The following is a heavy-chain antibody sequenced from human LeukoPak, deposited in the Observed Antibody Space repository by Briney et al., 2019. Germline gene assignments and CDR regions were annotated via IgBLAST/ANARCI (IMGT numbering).Heavy chain of an antibody. CDR3: VHGDFRFDY. D-gene: IGHD2-21*01. V-gene: IGHV4-61*02. Sequence: SETLSLTCTVSGYSISSGYYWSWIRQPAGKGLEWIGRIYTSGSTNYNPSLKSRVTISVDTSKNQFSLKLSSVTAADTAVYYCVHGDFRFDYWGQGTLVTVSS. CDR1: GYSISSGYY. CDR2: IYTSGST. J-gene: IGHJ4*02.